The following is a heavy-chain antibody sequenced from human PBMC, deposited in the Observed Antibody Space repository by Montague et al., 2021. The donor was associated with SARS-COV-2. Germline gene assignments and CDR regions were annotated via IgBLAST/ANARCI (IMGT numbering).Heavy chain of an antibody. D-gene: IGHD2-2*01. V-gene: IGHV4-34*01. CDR1: GGSFSGYY. Sequence: SETLSLTCAVYGGSFSGYYWCWIRQPPGKGLEWIGEINHSGSTNYNPSLKSRVTISVDTSKNQFSLKLSSMTAADTAVYYCTREGYQVLWSDYYYYGMDVWGQGTTVTVSS. J-gene: IGHJ6*02. CDR2: INHSGST. CDR3: TREGYQVLWSDYYYYGMDV.